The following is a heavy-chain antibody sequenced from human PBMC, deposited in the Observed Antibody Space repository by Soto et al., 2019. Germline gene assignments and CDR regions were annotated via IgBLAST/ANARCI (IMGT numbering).Heavy chain of an antibody. CDR1: GGSVSSGSYY. D-gene: IGHD1-26*01. V-gene: IGHV4-61*01. CDR3: ARDGSYYGLDY. J-gene: IGHJ4*02. Sequence: PSETLSLTCTVSGGSVSSGSYYWSWIRQPPGKGLEWIGSIYYSGSTNYNPSLKSRVTISVNTSKNQFSLRLSSVTAADTAVYYCARDGSYYGLDYWGQGTLVTVYS. CDR2: IYYSGST.